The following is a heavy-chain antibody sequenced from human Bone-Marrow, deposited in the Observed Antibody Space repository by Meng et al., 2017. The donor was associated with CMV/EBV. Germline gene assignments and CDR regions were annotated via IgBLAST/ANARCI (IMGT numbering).Heavy chain of an antibody. CDR2: IHPHRGDT. V-gene: IGHV1-2*02. CDR1: GYTFTAHY. CDR3: AREREDY. Sequence: ASVKVSCKASGYTFTAHYFHWVRQAPGQGLEWMGWIHPHRGDTNYAQQFQGRVTLTRDTSINTGYMELTRLTSDDTAVYYCAREREDYWGQGTLVTVSS. J-gene: IGHJ4*02.